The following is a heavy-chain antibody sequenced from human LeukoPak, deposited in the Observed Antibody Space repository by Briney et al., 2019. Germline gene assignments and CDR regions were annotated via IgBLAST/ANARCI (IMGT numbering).Heavy chain of an antibody. V-gene: IGHV3-64*01. CDR2: ISSNGGST. D-gene: IGHD6-19*01. J-gene: IGHJ6*03. CDR1: GFTFSSYA. CDR3: ARVRDGLEAGDYYYYMDV. Sequence: GGSLRLSCAASGFTFSSYAMHWVRQAPGKGLEYVSAISSNGGSTYYANSVKGRFTISRDNSKNTLYLQMGSLRAEDMAVYYCARVRDGLEAGDYYYYMDVWGKGTTVTVSS.